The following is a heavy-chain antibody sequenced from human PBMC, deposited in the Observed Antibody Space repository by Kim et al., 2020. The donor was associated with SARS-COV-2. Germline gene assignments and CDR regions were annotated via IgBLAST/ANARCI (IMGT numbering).Heavy chain of an antibody. J-gene: IGHJ6*02. CDR1: GYTFTGYY. V-gene: IGHV1-2*04. D-gene: IGHD3-10*01. CDR2: INPNSGGT. Sequence: ASVKVSCKASGYTFTGYYMHWVRQAPGQGLEWMGWINPNSGGTNYAQKFQGWVTMTRDTSISTAYMELSRLRSDDTAVYYCASDIEPRQTYYYGSGSYYNAPRPQYYYGMDVWGQGTTVTVSS. CDR3: ASDIEPRQTYYYGSGSYYNAPRPQYYYGMDV.